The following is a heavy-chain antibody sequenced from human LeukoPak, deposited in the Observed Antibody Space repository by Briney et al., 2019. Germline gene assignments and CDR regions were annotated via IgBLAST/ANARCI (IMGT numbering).Heavy chain of an antibody. J-gene: IGHJ4*02. CDR1: GFTFSSYA. CDR2: ISGSGGST. D-gene: IGHD3-22*01. CDR3: AKEGRRTTYYYDSSGLLGDY. Sequence: PGGSLRLSCAASGFTFSSYAMSWVRQAPGKGLEWVSAISGSGGSTYYADSVKGRFTISRDNSKNTLYLQMNSLRAEDTAVYYCAKEGRRTTYYYDSSGLLGDYWGQGTLVTVSS. V-gene: IGHV3-23*01.